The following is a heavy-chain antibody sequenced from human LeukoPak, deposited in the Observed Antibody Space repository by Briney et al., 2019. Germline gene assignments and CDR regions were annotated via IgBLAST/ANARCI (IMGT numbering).Heavy chain of an antibody. CDR3: AREGVLRHNTFDI. V-gene: IGHV3-48*03. CDR2: IGRSGTTT. J-gene: IGHJ3*02. D-gene: IGHD2/OR15-2a*01. Sequence: GGSLRLSCAASGFTFSSYEMNWVRQAPGKGLEWVSYIGRSGTTTYSADSVKGRFTISRDNAKNSLYLQMDSLRAEDTAVYYCAREGVLRHNTFDIWGQGTMVTVSA. CDR1: GFTFSSYE.